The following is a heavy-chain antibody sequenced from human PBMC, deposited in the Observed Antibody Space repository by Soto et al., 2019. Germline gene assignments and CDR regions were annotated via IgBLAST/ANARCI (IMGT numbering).Heavy chain of an antibody. CDR2: ISSSSSTI. J-gene: IGHJ4*02. D-gene: IGHD3-16*01. Sequence: GGSLRLSCAASGFTFSRYSMNWVRQAPGKGLEWVSYISSSSSTIYYADSVKGRFTISRDNAKNSLYLQMNSLRDEDTAVYYCARNYDRRTYYFDYWGQGTLVTVSS. CDR1: GFTFSRYS. V-gene: IGHV3-48*02. CDR3: ARNYDRRTYYFDY.